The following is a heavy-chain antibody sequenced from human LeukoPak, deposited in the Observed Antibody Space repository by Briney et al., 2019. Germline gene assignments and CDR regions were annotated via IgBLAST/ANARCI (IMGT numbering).Heavy chain of an antibody. V-gene: IGHV3-30-3*01. CDR1: GFTFSSYA. Sequence: GGSLRLSCAASGFTFSSYAMHWVRQAPGKGLEWVAVISYDGSNKYYADSVKGRFTISRDNSKNTLYLQMNSLRAEDTAVYYCAKTRRPYSSGWYYWWWFDPWGQGTLVTVSS. CDR3: AKTRRPYSSGWYYWWWFDP. D-gene: IGHD6-19*01. CDR2: ISYDGSNK. J-gene: IGHJ5*02.